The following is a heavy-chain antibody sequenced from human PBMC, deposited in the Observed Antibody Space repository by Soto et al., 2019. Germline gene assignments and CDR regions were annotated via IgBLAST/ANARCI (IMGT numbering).Heavy chain of an antibody. CDR2: IYYSGST. J-gene: IGHJ6*02. CDR1: SGSISSSSYT. D-gene: IGHD2-2*01. CDR3: ARLHGYCIRTSCSGYYAMDV. Sequence: PSETLSLTCTVSSGSISSSSYTWGWIRQPPGKGLEWIGSIYYSGSTYYNPSLKSRITVSVDTSKNQFSLNLRSVTAADTAVYYCARLHGYCIRTSCSGYYAMDVWGQGTTVT. V-gene: IGHV4-39*01.